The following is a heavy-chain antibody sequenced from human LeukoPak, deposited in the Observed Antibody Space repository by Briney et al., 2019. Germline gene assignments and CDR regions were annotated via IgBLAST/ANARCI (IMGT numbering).Heavy chain of an antibody. J-gene: IGHJ4*02. Sequence: GGSLRLSCAASGFTFSSYTMHWVRQAPGKGLEWVAVMSYDGSNKYYADSVKGRFTISRDNSKNTLYLQMSSLRTEDTAVYYCVKPNLAVAGTRYFDYWGQGTLVTVSS. V-gene: IGHV3-30-3*02. CDR2: MSYDGSNK. D-gene: IGHD6-19*01. CDR3: VKPNLAVAGTRYFDY. CDR1: GFTFSSYT.